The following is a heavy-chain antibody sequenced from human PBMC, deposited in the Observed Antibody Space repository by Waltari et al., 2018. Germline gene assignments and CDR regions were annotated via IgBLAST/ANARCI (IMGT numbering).Heavy chain of an antibody. CDR3: TRGLPSGTYASHYGAFDI. V-gene: IGHV3-48*03. Sequence: EVQLVESGGGLVQPGGSLRLSCAASGITFSTSEMNWVRQAPGKGLDGVQYITNPGNTIYYADSVKARFTISRDNAKNSLFLQMNSLSAEDTALYYCTRGLPSGTYASHYGAFDIWGQGTMVTVSS. CDR2: ITNPGNTI. CDR1: GITFSTSE. J-gene: IGHJ3*02. D-gene: IGHD1-26*01.